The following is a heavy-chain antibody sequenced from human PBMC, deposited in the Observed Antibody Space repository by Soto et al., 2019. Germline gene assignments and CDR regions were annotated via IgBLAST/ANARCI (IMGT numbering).Heavy chain of an antibody. CDR1: GFNFAEYA. J-gene: IGHJ6*02. D-gene: IGHD2-15*01. CDR3: PKVVVQATQPRYCFYGIDF. V-gene: IGHV3-9*01. CDR2: ISWDGGRI. Sequence: GGSLRLSCAASGFNFAEYAMHWVRQIPGKGLEWVSGISWDGGRIGYADSVKGRFTISRDNAKKSLFLQMNSLRPEDTALYYSPKVVVQATQPRYCFYGIDFWGQGTTVTVYS.